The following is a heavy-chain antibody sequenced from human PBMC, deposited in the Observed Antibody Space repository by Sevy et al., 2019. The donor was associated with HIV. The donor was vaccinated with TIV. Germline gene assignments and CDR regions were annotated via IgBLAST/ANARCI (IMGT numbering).Heavy chain of an antibody. V-gene: IGHV4-59*13. D-gene: IGHD6-13*01. CDR1: GGSISSYY. Sequence: SETLSLTCTVSGGSISSYYWSWIRQPPGKGLEWIGYIYYSGSTNYNPAPKSRVTISVDTSKNQFSLKLSSVTAADTAVYYCARTEGGKQQLVRLMAFDIWGQGTMVTVSS. CDR3: ARTEGGKQQLVRLMAFDI. J-gene: IGHJ3*02. CDR2: IYYSGST.